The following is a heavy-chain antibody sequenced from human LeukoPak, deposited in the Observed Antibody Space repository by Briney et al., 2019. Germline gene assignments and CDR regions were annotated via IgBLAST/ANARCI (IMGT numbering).Heavy chain of an antibody. D-gene: IGHD3-3*01. CDR2: IYYSGST. V-gene: IGHV4-59*01. Sequence: SETLSLTCTVSGGSISSYYWSWIRQPPGKGLEWIGYIYYSGSTNYNPSLKSRVTISVDTSKNQLSLKLSSVTAADTAVYYCARVRTAGYDFWSGYSRYYGMDVWGQGTTVTVSS. CDR1: GGSISSYY. CDR3: ARVRTAGYDFWSGYSRYYGMDV. J-gene: IGHJ6*02.